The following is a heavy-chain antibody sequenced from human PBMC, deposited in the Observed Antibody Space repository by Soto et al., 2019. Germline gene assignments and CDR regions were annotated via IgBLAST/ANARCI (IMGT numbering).Heavy chain of an antibody. CDR2: ISGDGGTS. CDR3: AXDSXXSTSRXDY. V-gene: IGHV3-23*01. CDR1: GFTVTSYA. D-gene: IGHD2-2*01. Sequence: GSLRLSCAASGFTVTSYAMSWVRQAPGKGLEWVSVISGDGGTSYYADSVRGRFTISRDFSKNTVILQMNSLRAEATAIFYXAXDSXXSTSRXDYXGQXTLXXVXS. J-gene: IGHJ4*02.